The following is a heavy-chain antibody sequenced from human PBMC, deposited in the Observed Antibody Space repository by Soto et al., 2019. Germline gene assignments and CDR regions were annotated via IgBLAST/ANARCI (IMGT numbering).Heavy chain of an antibody. V-gene: IGHV1-3*01. J-gene: IGHJ5*02. Sequence: ASVKVSCKASGYTFTSYAMHWVRQAPGHRLEWMGWINAGNGNTKYSQKFQGRVTFTRDTSASTAYMDLSSLTSEDTAVYYCARSSASSVDWFDPWGQGTLVTVSS. CDR2: INAGNGNT. CDR1: GYTFTSYA. CDR3: ARSSASSVDWFDP. D-gene: IGHD6-19*01.